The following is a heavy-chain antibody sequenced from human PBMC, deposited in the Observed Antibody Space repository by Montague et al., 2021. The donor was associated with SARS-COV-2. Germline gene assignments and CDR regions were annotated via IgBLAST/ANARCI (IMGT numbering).Heavy chain of an antibody. Sequence: SLRLSCAASGFTFSNYEMNWVRQAPGKGLEWVSYISSSGNTIFYADSVKGRFTLSRDNAKNSLYLQMNSLRAEDTAVYYCARESRMPVIVVVITSAFDIWGQGTMVTVSS. D-gene: IGHD3-22*01. CDR1: GFTFSNYE. J-gene: IGHJ3*02. CDR3: ARESRMPVIVVVITSAFDI. V-gene: IGHV3-48*03. CDR2: ISSSGNTI.